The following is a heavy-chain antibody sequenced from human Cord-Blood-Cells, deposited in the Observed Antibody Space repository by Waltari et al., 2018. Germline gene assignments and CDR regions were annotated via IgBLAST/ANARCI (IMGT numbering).Heavy chain of an antibody. CDR1: GLTSGTNY. CDR3: ARVSYSSSWLPYYFDY. V-gene: IGHV3-53*01. CDR2: IYSGGST. J-gene: IGHJ4*02. Sequence: EVQLVESGGGLFHPGGFLRLACAASGLTSGTNYMIWSCQAPGKGLRWVSVIYSGGSTYYADSVKGRFTISRDNSKNTLYLQMNSLRAEDTAVYYCARVSYSSSWLPYYFDYWGQGTLVTVSS. D-gene: IGHD6-13*01.